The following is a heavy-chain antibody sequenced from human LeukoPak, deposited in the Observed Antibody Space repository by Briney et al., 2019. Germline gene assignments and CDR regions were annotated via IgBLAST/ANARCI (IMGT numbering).Heavy chain of an antibody. V-gene: IGHV4-31*03. CDR2: IYYSGST. J-gene: IGHJ3*02. CDR1: GGSISSGGYY. D-gene: IGHD4-17*01. Sequence: SETLSLTCTVSGGSISSGGYYWSWIRQHPGKGLEWIGYIYYSGSTYYNPSLKSRVTISVDTSKNQFSLKLSSVTAADTAVYYYARDMDYGDYRDAFDIWGQGTMVTVSS. CDR3: ARDMDYGDYRDAFDI.